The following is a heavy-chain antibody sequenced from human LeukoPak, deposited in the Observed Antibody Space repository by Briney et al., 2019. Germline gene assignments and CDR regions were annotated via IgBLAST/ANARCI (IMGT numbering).Heavy chain of an antibody. V-gene: IGHV1-46*01. CDR1: GFTFTNYY. Sequence: ASVKVSCKASGFTFTNYYMHWVRQAPGQGLEWMGLISPTGSSTNYAQKFRGRVTMTRDTSTTTVYMELSSLRSEDTAVYYCARGESGGYFDYWGRGTLVTVSS. CDR2: ISPTGSST. CDR3: ARGESGGYFDY. D-gene: IGHD2-8*02. J-gene: IGHJ4*02.